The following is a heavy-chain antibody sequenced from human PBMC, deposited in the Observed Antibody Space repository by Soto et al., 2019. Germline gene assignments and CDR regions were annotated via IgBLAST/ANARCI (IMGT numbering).Heavy chain of an antibody. Sequence: KPSETLSLTCTVSGGSVSSGSYYWSWIRQPPGKGLEWIGYIYYSGSTNYNPSLKSRVTISVDTSKNQFSLKLSSVTAADTAVYYCARPKGDNWNQFDYWGQGTLVTVSS. CDR3: ARPKGDNWNQFDY. D-gene: IGHD1-20*01. CDR1: GGSVSSGSYY. V-gene: IGHV4-61*01. CDR2: IYYSGST. J-gene: IGHJ4*02.